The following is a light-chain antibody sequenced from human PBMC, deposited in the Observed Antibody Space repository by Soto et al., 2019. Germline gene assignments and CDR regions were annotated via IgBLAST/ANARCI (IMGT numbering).Light chain of an antibody. CDR1: NSDVGAYKF. V-gene: IGLV2-11*01. CDR3: SSYTSSSTLYV. Sequence: QSALTQPRSVSGSPGQSVTISCTGSNSDVGAYKFVSWLQHNPGEAPKVMIYDVTQRPSGVPDRFSGTKSGNTASLTISGLQAEDEADYYCSSYTSSSTLYVFGTGTKVTVL. CDR2: DVT. J-gene: IGLJ1*01.